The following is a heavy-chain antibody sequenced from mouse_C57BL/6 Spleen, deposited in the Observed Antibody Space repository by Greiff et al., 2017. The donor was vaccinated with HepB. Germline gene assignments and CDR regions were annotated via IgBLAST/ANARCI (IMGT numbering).Heavy chain of an antibody. J-gene: IGHJ2*01. D-gene: IGHD2-4*01. CDR3: ARGGLRRYFDY. Sequence: EVMLVESGGGLVKPGGSLKLSCAASGFTFSSYAMSWVRQTPEKRLEWVATISDGGSYTYYPDNVKGRFTISRDNAKNNLYLQMSHLKSEDTAMYYCARGGLRRYFDYWGQGTTLTVSS. CDR1: GFTFSSYA. V-gene: IGHV5-4*03. CDR2: ISDGGSYT.